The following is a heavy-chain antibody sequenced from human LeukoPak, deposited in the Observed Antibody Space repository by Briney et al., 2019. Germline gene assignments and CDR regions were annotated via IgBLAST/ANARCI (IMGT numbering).Heavy chain of an antibody. D-gene: IGHD6-6*01. V-gene: IGHV3-23*01. Sequence: PGRSLRLSCAASGFTFDDYAMSWVRQAPGKGLEWVSSISGSGGSTYYADSVKGRFTISRDNSKNTLYLQMNSLRAEDTAVYYCARHLSIAARPDFDYWGQGTLVTVSS. CDR1: GFTFDDYA. CDR2: ISGSGGST. J-gene: IGHJ4*02. CDR3: ARHLSIAARPDFDY.